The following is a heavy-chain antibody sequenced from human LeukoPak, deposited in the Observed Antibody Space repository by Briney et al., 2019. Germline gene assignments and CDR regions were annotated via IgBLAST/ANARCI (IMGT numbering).Heavy chain of an antibody. Sequence: GRSLRLSCAASGFTFSSYGMHWVRQAPGKGLEWVAFMSSDGSNKYHADSVKGRFTTSRDHSKNTLYLQMNSLRAEDTAVYYCAKSYSSGWYYFDYWGQGTLVTVSS. D-gene: IGHD6-19*01. V-gene: IGHV3-30*18. CDR3: AKSYSSGWYYFDY. J-gene: IGHJ4*02. CDR1: GFTFSSYG. CDR2: MSSDGSNK.